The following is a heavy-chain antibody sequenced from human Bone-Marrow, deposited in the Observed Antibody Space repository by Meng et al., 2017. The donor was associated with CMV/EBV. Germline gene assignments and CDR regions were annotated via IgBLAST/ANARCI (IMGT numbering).Heavy chain of an antibody. CDR1: GCTFSSYA. CDR3: ARDIVVVIDMIFDY. Sequence: GGSLRLSCAASGCTFSSYAMHWVRQAPGKGLEWVAVISYEGSNKYYADSVKGRFTISRDNSKNTLYLQMNSLRAEDTVVYYCARDIVVVIDMIFDYWGQGTLVTVSS. CDR2: ISYEGSNK. V-gene: IGHV3-30-3*01. D-gene: IGHD2-21*01. J-gene: IGHJ4*02.